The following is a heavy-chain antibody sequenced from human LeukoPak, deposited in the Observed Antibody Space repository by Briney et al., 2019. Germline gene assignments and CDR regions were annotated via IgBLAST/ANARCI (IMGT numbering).Heavy chain of an antibody. CDR3: AILVVITDLWSFDI. CDR1: GFTFIDHY. Sequence: GGSLRLSCAASGFTFIDHYMDWVRQAPGKGLEWVGRTRNKANSYTTEYAASVKGRFTISRDDSKNSLYLQMNSLKTEDTAVYYCAILVVITDLWSFDIWGQGTMVTVSS. J-gene: IGHJ3*02. V-gene: IGHV3-72*01. D-gene: IGHD3-22*01. CDR2: TRNKANSYTT.